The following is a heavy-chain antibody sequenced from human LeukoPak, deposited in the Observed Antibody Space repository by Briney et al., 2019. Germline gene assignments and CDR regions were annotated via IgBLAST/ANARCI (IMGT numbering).Heavy chain of an antibody. CDR3: ATEDLDY. Sequence: GGSLRLSCAASGFTFDEYAMHWVRQAPGKGLEWVSLISGDGGSTCYADSVRGRFTISRDNSKNSLYLQMNSLRTEDTALYYCATEDLDYWGQGTLVTVSS. J-gene: IGHJ4*02. CDR2: ISGDGGST. CDR1: GFTFDEYA. V-gene: IGHV3-43*02.